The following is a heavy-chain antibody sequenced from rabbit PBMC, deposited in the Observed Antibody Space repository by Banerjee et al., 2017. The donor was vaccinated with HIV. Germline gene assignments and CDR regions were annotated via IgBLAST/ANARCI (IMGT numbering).Heavy chain of an antibody. V-gene: IGHV1S45*01. CDR2: IYAGGSGRT. Sequence: TLTCTASGFSFSGSYWICWVRQAPGKGLEWIACIYAGGSGRTYYASWAKGRFTISKTSSTTVALQMTSLTAADTATYFCARDLAGVIGWNFNLWGQGTLVTVS. J-gene: IGHJ4*01. CDR1: GFSFSGSYW. D-gene: IGHD4-1*01. CDR3: ARDLAGVIGWNFNL.